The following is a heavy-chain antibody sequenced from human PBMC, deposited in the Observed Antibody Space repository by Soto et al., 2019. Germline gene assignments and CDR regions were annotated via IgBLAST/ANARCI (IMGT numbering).Heavy chain of an antibody. D-gene: IGHD1-26*01. CDR2: LSGDGADT. J-gene: IGHJ4*02. Sequence: ELRLVEAGGDLVQPVGSLRLSCAASGFTFRSYWMHWVRQAPGKGLVWVSRLSGDGADTKYADSVKGRFIVSRDNGKNTVYLQMNSLGADDTAVYYCVRGGGSLKESVRWGQGTLVTVSP. CDR3: VRGGGSLKESVR. V-gene: IGHV3-74*03. CDR1: GFTFRSYW.